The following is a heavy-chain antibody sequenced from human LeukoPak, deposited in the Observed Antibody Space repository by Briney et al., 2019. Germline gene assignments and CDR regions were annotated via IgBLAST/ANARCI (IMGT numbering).Heavy chain of an antibody. CDR1: GYTFTSYG. CDR3: ATDRSSGGWYDFDY. Sequence: ASVKVSCKASGYTFTSYGISWVRQAPGKGLEWMGGFDPEDGETIYAQKFQGRVTMTEDTSTDTAYMELSSLRSEDTAVYYCATDRSSGGWYDFDYWGQGTLVTVSS. J-gene: IGHJ4*02. V-gene: IGHV1-24*01. D-gene: IGHD6-19*01. CDR2: FDPEDGET.